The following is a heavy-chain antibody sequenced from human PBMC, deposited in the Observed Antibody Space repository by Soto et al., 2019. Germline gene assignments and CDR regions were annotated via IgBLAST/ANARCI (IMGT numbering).Heavy chain of an antibody. CDR1: GFTFSSYE. CDR2: ISSSSSYI. J-gene: IGHJ6*02. CDR3: ARGRWDIVVVPAAIGGYYYGMDV. Sequence: LRLSCAASGFTFSSYEMNWVRQAPGKGLEWVSSISSSSSYIYYADSVKGRFTISRDNAKNSLYLQMNSLRAEDTAVYYCARGRWDIVVVPAAIGGYYYGMDVWGQGTTVTVSS. D-gene: IGHD2-2*02. V-gene: IGHV3-21*01.